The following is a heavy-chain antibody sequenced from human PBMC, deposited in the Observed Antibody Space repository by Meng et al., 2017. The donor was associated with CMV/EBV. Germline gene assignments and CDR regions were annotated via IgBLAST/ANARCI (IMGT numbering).Heavy chain of an antibody. Sequence: ASGYTFTGYYMHWVRRAPGQGLEWMGWINPNSGGTNYAQKFQGWVTMTRDTSISTAYMELSRLRSDDTAVYYCARAQDSSSSGDFDYWGQGTLVTVSS. CDR2: INPNSGGT. D-gene: IGHD6-6*01. V-gene: IGHV1-2*04. J-gene: IGHJ4*02. CDR1: GYTFTGYY. CDR3: ARAQDSSSSGDFDY.